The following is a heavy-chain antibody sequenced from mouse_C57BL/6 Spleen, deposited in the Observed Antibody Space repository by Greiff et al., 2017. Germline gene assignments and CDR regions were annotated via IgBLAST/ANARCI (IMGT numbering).Heavy chain of an antibody. CDR1: GYTFTSYW. Sequence: QVHVKQPGAELVRPGTSVKLSCKASGYTFTSYWMHWVKQRPGQGLEWIGVIDPSDSYTNYNQKFKGKATLTVDTSSSTAYMQLSSLTSEDSAVYYCARGYYYAMDYWGQGTSVTVSS. V-gene: IGHV1-59*01. J-gene: IGHJ4*01. CDR3: ARGYYYAMDY. CDR2: IDPSDSYT.